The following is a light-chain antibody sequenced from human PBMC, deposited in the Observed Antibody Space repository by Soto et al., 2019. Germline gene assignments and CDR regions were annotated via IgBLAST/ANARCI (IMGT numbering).Light chain of an antibody. V-gene: IGLV2-14*03. CDR3: AAYTASSNLV. Sequence: QSVLTQPASVSGSPGQSITISCTGTSSDVGGDNYVSWYQQHPDKAPKLTIYDINNRPSGVPNRFSGSKSGTSASLTISGLRAEDEADYFCAAYTASSNLVFGGGTKVTVL. CDR2: DIN. CDR1: SSDVGGDNY. J-gene: IGLJ3*02.